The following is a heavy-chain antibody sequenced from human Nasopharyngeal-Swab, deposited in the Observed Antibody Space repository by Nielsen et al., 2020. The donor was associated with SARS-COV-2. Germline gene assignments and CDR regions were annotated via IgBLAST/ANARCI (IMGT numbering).Heavy chain of an antibody. Sequence: PGKGLEWIGYIYYSGSTNYNPSLKSRVTISVDMSKNQFSLKLSSVTAADTAVYYCASSPYDFWSGYRFDYWGQGTLVTVSS. CDR3: ASSPYDFWSGYRFDY. V-gene: IGHV4-59*13. CDR2: IYYSGST. J-gene: IGHJ4*02. D-gene: IGHD3-3*01.